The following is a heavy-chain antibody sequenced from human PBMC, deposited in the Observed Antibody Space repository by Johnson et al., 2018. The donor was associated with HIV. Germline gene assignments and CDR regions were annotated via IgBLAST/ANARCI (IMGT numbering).Heavy chain of an antibody. CDR1: GFTFSTYG. V-gene: IGHV3-30*03. Sequence: QVQLVESGGGVVQPGRSLRLSCAASGFTFSTYGMHWVRQAPGKGLEWVAVITYDGSNQYYADSVKGRFTISRDNSKNTLYLQMNSLRAEDTAVFYCAREGWELPRTGFDVWGLGTMVTVSS. CDR3: AREGWELPRTGFDV. D-gene: IGHD1-26*01. CDR2: ITYDGSNQ. J-gene: IGHJ3*01.